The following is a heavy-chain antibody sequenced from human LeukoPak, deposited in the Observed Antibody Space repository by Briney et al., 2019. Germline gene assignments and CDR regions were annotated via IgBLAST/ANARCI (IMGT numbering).Heavy chain of an antibody. J-gene: IGHJ4*02. V-gene: IGHV1-18*01. CDR2: ISAYNGNT. Sequence: ASVKVSCKASGYTFTSYGISWVRQAPGQGLEWMGWISAYNGNTNYAKKLQGRVTMTTDTSTSTAYMELRRLRSDDTAVYYCARGYCSGGSCYPFDYWGQGTLVTVSS. CDR1: GYTFTSYG. CDR3: ARGYCSGGSCYPFDY. D-gene: IGHD2-15*01.